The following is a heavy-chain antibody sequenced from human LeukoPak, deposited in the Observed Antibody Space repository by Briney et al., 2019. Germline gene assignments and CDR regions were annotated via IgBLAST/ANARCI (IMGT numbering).Heavy chain of an antibody. Sequence: GGSLRLSCAASGFTFSSYGMSWVRQAPGKGLEWVSAISGSGGSTYYADSVKGRFTISRDNSKNTLYLQMNSLRAEDTAVYYCAKDPNYDSRSKWGQGTLVTVSS. CDR3: AKDPNYDSRSK. CDR1: GFTFSSYG. V-gene: IGHV3-23*01. J-gene: IGHJ4*02. D-gene: IGHD3-22*01. CDR2: ISGSGGST.